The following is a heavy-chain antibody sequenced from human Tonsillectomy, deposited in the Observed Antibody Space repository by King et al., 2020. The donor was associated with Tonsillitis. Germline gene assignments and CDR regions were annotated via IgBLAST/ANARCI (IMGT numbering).Heavy chain of an antibody. D-gene: IGHD3-22*01. V-gene: IGHV3-48*03. CDR1: GVTFSSYE. J-gene: IGHJ4*02. CDR2: ISSSCSTI. Sequence: VQLVESGGGLVQPGGSLRLSCAASGVTFSSYEMNWVRQAPGKGLEWCSYISSSCSTIDYAGSVKGRFAISRDNAKNSLYLQMNSLRAEDTAVYYCARGGSFYDSSGLYYLDYWGQGTLVTVSS. CDR3: ARGGSFYDSSGLYYLDY.